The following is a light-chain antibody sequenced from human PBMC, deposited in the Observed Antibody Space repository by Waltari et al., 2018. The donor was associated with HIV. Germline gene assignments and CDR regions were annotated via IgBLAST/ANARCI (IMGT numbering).Light chain of an antibody. CDR2: EVS. CDR3: CSYAGSGDV. J-gene: IGLJ1*01. CDR1: SSDVGSYNL. V-gene: IGLV2-23*02. Sequence: QSALTQPASVSGSPGQSITIPCTGTSSDVGSYNLVSWYQQPPGTAPKLMIYEVSKRPSGVSNRFSGSKSGNTASLTISGLQAEDEADYYCCSYAGSGDVFGTGTKVTVL.